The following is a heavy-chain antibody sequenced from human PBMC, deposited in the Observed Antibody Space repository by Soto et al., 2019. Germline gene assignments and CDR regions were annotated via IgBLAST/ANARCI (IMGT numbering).Heavy chain of an antibody. CDR3: AKGLRRLLRTLYYYGLDV. Sequence: EVQLLESGGGLVQPGGYLRLSCAASGFTFSPYAMTWVRQAPGKGLEWVSSISGSGSNTNYADSVKGRFTVSRDNSKRTLSLQMNSLTEEDTAIYYCAKGLRRLLRTLYYYGLDVWGRGTTVTVSS. CDR1: GFTFSPYA. D-gene: IGHD3-16*01. J-gene: IGHJ6*02. CDR2: ISGSGSNT. V-gene: IGHV3-23*01.